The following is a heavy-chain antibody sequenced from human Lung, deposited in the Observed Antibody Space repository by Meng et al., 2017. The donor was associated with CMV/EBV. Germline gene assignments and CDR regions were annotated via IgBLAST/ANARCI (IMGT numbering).Heavy chain of an antibody. J-gene: IGHJ4*02. CDR3: ARAADLYDYYDSSGYYGY. CDR2: INEDGSRT. D-gene: IGHD3-22*01. CDR1: GFXLSRYW. Sequence: GGSXRLXCAASGFXLSRYWMHWVRQAPGKGLVWVSRINEDGSRTDYADSVKGRFTISRDNAKNTLYPQMNSLRAEDTAVYYCARAADLYDYYDSSGYYGYWXQGTXVTVSS. V-gene: IGHV3-74*01.